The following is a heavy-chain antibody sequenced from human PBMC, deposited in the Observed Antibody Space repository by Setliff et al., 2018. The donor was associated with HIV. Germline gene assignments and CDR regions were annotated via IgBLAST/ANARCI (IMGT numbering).Heavy chain of an antibody. Sequence: ASVKVSCKASGGTFRKYSISWVRQVPGQGLAWVGGIIPRFHISNYARKFQGRVTITADEATTTAYMELSSLRSEDTAVYYCANLAYCHGDCYSTGASDIWGQGTMVTVSS. CDR1: GGTFRKYS. V-gene: IGHV1-69*13. J-gene: IGHJ3*02. CDR2: IIPRFHIS. CDR3: ANLAYCHGDCYSTGASDI. D-gene: IGHD2-21*01.